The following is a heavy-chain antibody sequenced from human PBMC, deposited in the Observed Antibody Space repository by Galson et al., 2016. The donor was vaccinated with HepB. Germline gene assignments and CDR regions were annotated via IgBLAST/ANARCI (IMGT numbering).Heavy chain of an antibody. D-gene: IGHD3-16*01. J-gene: IGHJ4*02. CDR2: IAYDGSYK. CDR3: ARDRGPYAYGLTVY. V-gene: IGHV3-30*14. Sequence: SLRLSCAASGFTFRTHVMYWVRQAPGKGLEWVAVIAYDGSYKYYADSVKGRFTISRDNSKNTVDLQMNSLRPEDTAVYYCARDRGPYAYGLTVYWGQGTLVTVSS. CDR1: GFTFRTHV.